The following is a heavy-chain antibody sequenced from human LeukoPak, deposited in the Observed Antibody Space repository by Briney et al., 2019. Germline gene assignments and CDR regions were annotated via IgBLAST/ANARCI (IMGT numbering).Heavy chain of an antibody. CDR3: ARDRNAFDI. CDR2: IYSGGNT. Sequence: GGSLRLSCAASGFTFSSYAMSWVRQAPGKGLEWVSIIYSGGNTYYADSVKGRFTISRHNSKNTLYLQMNSLRAEDTAMYYCARDRNAFDIWGQGTKVTVSS. CDR1: GFTFSSYA. V-gene: IGHV3-53*04. J-gene: IGHJ3*02.